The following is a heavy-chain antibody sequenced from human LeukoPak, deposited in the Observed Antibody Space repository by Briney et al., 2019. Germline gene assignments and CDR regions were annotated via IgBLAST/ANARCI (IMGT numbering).Heavy chain of an antibody. CDR2: ISHDGINK. Sequence: GGSLRLSCAASGFTFSSYSMNWVHQAPGKGLEWVAVISHDGINKYYADSVKGRFTISRDISKNTLYVQMNSLRGEDTAVYYCARDRREYSSGWYFDQWGQGILVTVSS. J-gene: IGHJ4*02. CDR1: GFTFSSYS. V-gene: IGHV3-30*03. CDR3: ARDRREYSSGWYFDQ. D-gene: IGHD6-19*01.